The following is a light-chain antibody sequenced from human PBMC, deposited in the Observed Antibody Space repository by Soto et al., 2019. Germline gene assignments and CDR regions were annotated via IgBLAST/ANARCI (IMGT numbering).Light chain of an antibody. CDR2: KAS. CDR1: ERISGW. V-gene: IGKV1-5*03. J-gene: IGKJ4*02. CDR3: QQYYTFPLT. Sequence: DNQMTQYPATLSTSVGDRVTICCRASERISGWLDWYTQKPGTAPKLLIYKASILESGVPSRFSGSGSATEYDLTISRHQPEDFAAYCCQQYYTFPLTFGGGTNV.